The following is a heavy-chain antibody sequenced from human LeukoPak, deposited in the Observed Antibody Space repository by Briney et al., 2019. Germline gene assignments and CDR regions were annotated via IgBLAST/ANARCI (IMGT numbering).Heavy chain of an antibody. CDR1: GYTFTSYG. J-gene: IGHJ6*03. Sequence: GASVKVSCKASGYTFTSYGISWVRQAPGQGLEWMGWISAYNGNTNYAQKLQGRVTMTTDTSTSTAYMELRSLRSDDTDVYYCARRIAYCSGGSCYSAPYYYYYMDVWGKGTTVTVSS. CDR2: ISAYNGNT. V-gene: IGHV1-18*01. CDR3: ARRIAYCSGGSCYSAPYYYYYMDV. D-gene: IGHD2-15*01.